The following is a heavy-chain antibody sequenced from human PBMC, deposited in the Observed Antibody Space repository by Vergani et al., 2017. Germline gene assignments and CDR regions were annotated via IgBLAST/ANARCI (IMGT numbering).Heavy chain of an antibody. Sequence: QVQLQESGPGLVKASQTLSLTCTVSGDSVSNDDYYWSWIRQHPGKGLEWIGYTYHSGTTYYNPSLESRLTISLDTSENHLSLKLTSVTAADTAVYYCARQKDYYMDVWGKGTAVTVS. J-gene: IGHJ6*03. CDR1: GDSVSNDDYY. CDR3: ARQKDYYMDV. CDR2: TYHSGTT. V-gene: IGHV4-31*03.